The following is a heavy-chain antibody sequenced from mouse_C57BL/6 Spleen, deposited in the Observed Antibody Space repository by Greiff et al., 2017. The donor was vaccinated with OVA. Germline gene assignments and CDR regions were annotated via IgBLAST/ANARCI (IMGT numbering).Heavy chain of an antibody. J-gene: IGHJ3*01. CDR3: ARGDYGNPWFAY. Sequence: QVQLQQPGTELVKPGASVKLSCKASGYTFTSYWMHWVKPRPGQGLEWIGNINPSNGGTNYNEKFKSKATLTVDKSSSTAYMQLSSLTSEDSAVYYCARGDYGNPWFAYWGQGTLVTVSA. D-gene: IGHD2-1*01. CDR1: GYTFTSYW. V-gene: IGHV1-53*01. CDR2: INPSNGGT.